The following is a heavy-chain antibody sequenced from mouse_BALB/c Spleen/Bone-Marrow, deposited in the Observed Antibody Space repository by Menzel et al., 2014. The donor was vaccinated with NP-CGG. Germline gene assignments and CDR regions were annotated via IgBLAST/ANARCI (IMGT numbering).Heavy chain of an antibody. V-gene: IGHV4-1*02. J-gene: IGHJ1*01. CDR2: INPDSSTI. D-gene: IGHD1-1*01. Sequence: DVKLQESGGGLVQPGGSLKLSCAASGFDFSRYWMSWVRQAPGKGLEWIGEINPDSSTINYTPSLKGKFIISRDNAKNTLYLQMSKVRSEDTALYYCARLNYYGNLFVWGAGTTVTVSS. CDR1: GFDFSRYW. CDR3: ARLNYYGNLFV.